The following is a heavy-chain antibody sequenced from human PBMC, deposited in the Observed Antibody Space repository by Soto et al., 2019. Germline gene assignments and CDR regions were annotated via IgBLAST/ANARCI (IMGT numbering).Heavy chain of an antibody. CDR3: VKDGTGSGNENAFDI. Sequence: GGSLRLSCAASGFTFDDYTMHWVRQAPGKGLEWVSLISWDGGSTYYADSVKGRFTISRDNSKNSLYLQMNSLRTEDTALYYCVKDGTGSGNENAFDIWGQGTMVTVSS. D-gene: IGHD1-26*01. V-gene: IGHV3-43*01. CDR1: GFTFDDYT. CDR2: ISWDGGST. J-gene: IGHJ3*02.